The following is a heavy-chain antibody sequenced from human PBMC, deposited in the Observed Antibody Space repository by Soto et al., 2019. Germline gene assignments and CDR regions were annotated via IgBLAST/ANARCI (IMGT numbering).Heavy chain of an antibody. J-gene: IGHJ4*02. V-gene: IGHV3-74*01. D-gene: IGHD3-9*01. CDR2: INTEGSST. CDR3: ARKDILTGLDY. Sequence: EVQLVESGGNLVQPGGSLRLSCAASGFTFTSYWMHWVRQAPGMGLVWVARINTEGSSTSYADAVKGRFTISRDNAKNTLYLQMDSLRAEDTAVYYCARKDILTGLDYWGKGTLVSVSS. CDR1: GFTFTSYW.